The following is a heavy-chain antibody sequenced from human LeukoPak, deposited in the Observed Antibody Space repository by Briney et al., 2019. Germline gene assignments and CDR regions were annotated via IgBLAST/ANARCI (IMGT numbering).Heavy chain of an antibody. CDR1: GFTFSSHG. CDR3: ARGGSSWSVYDAFDI. V-gene: IGHV3-74*01. Sequence: TGGSLRLSCADSGFTFSSHGMNWVRQAPGKGLVWVSRINSDGSSTSYADSVKGRFTISRDNAKNTLYLQMNSLRAEDTAVYYCARGGSSWSVYDAFDIWGQGTMVTVSS. CDR2: INSDGSST. D-gene: IGHD6-13*01. J-gene: IGHJ3*02.